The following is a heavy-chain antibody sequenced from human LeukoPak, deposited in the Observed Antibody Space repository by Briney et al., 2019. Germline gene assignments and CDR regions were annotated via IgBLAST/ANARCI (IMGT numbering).Heavy chain of an antibody. CDR1: GGSITNYY. J-gene: IGHJ4*02. CDR3: AREIGYSYHI. CDR2: IYYTGST. Sequence: SETLSLTCTVSGGSITNYYWTWIRQPPGKGLEWIGYIYYTGSTNYNPSLKSRVTMSVDTSKNQFSLKLSSVTAADTAVYYCAREIGYSYHIWGQGTLVTVSP. D-gene: IGHD5-18*01. V-gene: IGHV4-59*01.